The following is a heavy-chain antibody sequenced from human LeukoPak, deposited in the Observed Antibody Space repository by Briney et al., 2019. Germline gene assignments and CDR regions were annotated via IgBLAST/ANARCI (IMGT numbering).Heavy chain of an antibody. CDR3: ARSSGSYDGYYGVEV. J-gene: IGHJ6*02. D-gene: IGHD6-19*01. CDR1: EFTFDNYV. V-gene: IGHV3-9*01. CDR2: MSWTSGSI. Sequence: GRSLRLSCGVSEFTFDNYVIHWVRQGPGKGLEWVAAMSWTSGSIAYADSVKGRFNIFRDNAQSSLYLQMNSLRAEDTAFYYCARSSGSYDGYYGVEVWGQGTTVIVSS.